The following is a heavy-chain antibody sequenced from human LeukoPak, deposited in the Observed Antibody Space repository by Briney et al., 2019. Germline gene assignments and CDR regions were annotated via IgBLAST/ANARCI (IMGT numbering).Heavy chain of an antibody. CDR3: ARDSFPDYDILTGYYRGHDAFDI. J-gene: IGHJ3*02. CDR2: VNQDGSEK. D-gene: IGHD3-9*01. V-gene: IGHV3-7*01. CDR1: GFTFSDYW. Sequence: GGSLRLSCAASGFTFSDYWINWVRQAPVKGLEWVANVNQDGSEKNYVDSVKGRFTISRDNAKNSLYLQMNSLRAEDTAVYYCARDSFPDYDILTGYYRGHDAFDIWGQGTMVTVSS.